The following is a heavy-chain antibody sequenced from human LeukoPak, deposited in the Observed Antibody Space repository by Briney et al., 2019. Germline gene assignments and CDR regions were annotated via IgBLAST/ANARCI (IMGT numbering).Heavy chain of an antibody. D-gene: IGHD3-16*02. J-gene: IGHJ4*02. CDR2: IYYSGST. CDR3: ARAGATQDGYTWGTYRPYFDN. CDR1: GGSISSSSYY. V-gene: IGHV4-39*07. Sequence: SETLSLTCTVSGGSISSSSYYWGWIRQPPGKGLEWIGSIYYSGSTYYNPSLKSRVTISVDTSKNQFSLKLSSVTAADTAVYYCARAGATQDGYTWGTYRPYFDNWGQGTLVTVSS.